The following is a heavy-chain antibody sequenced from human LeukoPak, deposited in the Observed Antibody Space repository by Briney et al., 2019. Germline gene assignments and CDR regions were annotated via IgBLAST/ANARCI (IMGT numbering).Heavy chain of an antibody. J-gene: IGHJ4*02. Sequence: GGSLRLSCAASGFTFSSYWMSWVRQAPGKGLEWVANIKQDGSEKYYVDSVKGRFTISRDNAKNSLYLQMNSLRAEDTAVYYCARGTIAAAGYYYFDYWGQGTQLTASS. CDR3: ARGTIAAAGYYYFDY. D-gene: IGHD6-13*01. V-gene: IGHV3-7*04. CDR1: GFTFSSYW. CDR2: IKQDGSEK.